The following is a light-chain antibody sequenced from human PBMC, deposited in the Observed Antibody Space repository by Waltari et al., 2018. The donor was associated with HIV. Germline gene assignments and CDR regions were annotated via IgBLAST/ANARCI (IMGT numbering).Light chain of an antibody. CDR3: GTWDNSLSPGV. J-gene: IGLJ3*02. CDR2: DND. CDR1: LSNFAKRY. Sequence: VLTQPPSVSAAPGQNVSIPCSGSLSNFAKRYPSWYQQRPRTAPQLIIYDNDKRPAGIPRRSAATKASTSATLGITGLQAGDGADYYCGTWDNSLSPGVFGGGTKLTVL. V-gene: IGLV1-51*01.